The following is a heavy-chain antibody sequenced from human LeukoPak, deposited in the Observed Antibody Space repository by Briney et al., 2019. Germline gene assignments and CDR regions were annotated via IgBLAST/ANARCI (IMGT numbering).Heavy chain of an antibody. Sequence: GESLKISCKGSGYSFTNYWIGWVRQMPGKGLEWMGIIYPDDSDTIYSPSFQGQVTISADKSISTAYLQWSSLKASDTAMYCCARREQLSAFDYWGQGTLVTVSS. CDR3: ARREQLSAFDY. CDR1: GYSFTNYW. D-gene: IGHD1/OR15-1a*01. J-gene: IGHJ4*02. CDR2: IYPDDSDT. V-gene: IGHV5-51*01.